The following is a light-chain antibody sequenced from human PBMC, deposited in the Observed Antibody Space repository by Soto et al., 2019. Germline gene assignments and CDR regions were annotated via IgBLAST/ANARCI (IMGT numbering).Light chain of an antibody. V-gene: IGKV3D-20*02. CDR2: GAS. CDR1: QSVSSSH. J-gene: IGKJ5*01. CDR3: QQRSNWPGIT. Sequence: EIVWTQSSGTLSLSPGARAPLSCRASQSVSSSHLAWYQQKPGQAPRLLIYGASSRATGIPDRFSGSGSGTDFTLTISSLEPEDFAGYYCQQRSNWPGITFGQG.